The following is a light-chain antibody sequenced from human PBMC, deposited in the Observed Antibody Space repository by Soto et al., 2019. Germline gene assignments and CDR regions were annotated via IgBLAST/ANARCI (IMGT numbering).Light chain of an antibody. CDR1: QSVSSN. CDR3: HQYDTSPRT. V-gene: IGKV3-20*01. CDR2: AAS. J-gene: IGKJ1*01. Sequence: LSVSPGKTATLSRRASQSVSSNLAWYQQKPGQAPRILIYAASSRATGIPDRFSGSGSGTDFSLTISRLEPEDFAVYYCHQYDTSPRTFGQGTKVDIK.